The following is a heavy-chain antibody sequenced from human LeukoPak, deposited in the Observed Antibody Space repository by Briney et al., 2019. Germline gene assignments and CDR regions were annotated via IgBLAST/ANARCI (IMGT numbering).Heavy chain of an antibody. CDR3: ARDLSVARYYYDSSGDDPRGRAFDI. CDR2: ISSTSTYM. Sequence: PGGSLRLSCAASGFTFSSYAMNWVRQAPGKGLEWASSISSTSTYMYYADSVQGRFTISRDNAKNSLYLQMNSLRAEDTAVYYCARDLSVARYYYDSSGDDPRGRAFDIWGQGTMVTVSS. D-gene: IGHD3-22*01. CDR1: GFTFSSYA. V-gene: IGHV3-21*01. J-gene: IGHJ3*02.